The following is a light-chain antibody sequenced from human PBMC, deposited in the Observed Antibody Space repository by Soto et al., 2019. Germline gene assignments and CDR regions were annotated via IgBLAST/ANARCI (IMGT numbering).Light chain of an antibody. CDR1: SSNIGAGYD. J-gene: IGLJ1*01. Sequence: QSVLTQPPSVSGAPGQRVTISCTGSSSNIGAGYDVHWYQQLPGTAPKLLIYGNSNRPSGVPDRFSGSKSGTSASLAITGLXXXXXXDXYCQSYDSSLSGYVFGTGTKVTVL. CDR3: QSYDSSLSGYV. V-gene: IGLV1-40*01. CDR2: GNS.